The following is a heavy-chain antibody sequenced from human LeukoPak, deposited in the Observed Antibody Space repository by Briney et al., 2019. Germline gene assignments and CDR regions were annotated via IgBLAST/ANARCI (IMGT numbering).Heavy chain of an antibody. J-gene: IGHJ4*02. Sequence: GGSLRLSCAASGFTVSSNYMSWVRQAPGKGLEWVSVIYSGGSTYYADSVKRRFTISRDNSKNTLYLQMNSLRAEDTAVYYCARTPYYYDSSGYSLWGQGTLVTVSS. D-gene: IGHD3-22*01. CDR2: IYSGGST. V-gene: IGHV3-53*01. CDR1: GFTVSSNY. CDR3: ARTPYYYDSSGYSL.